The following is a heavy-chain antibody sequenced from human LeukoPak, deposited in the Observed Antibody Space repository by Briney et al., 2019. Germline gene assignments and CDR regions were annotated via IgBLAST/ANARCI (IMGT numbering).Heavy chain of an antibody. CDR2: IYPGGTT. CDR3: ATSYGSGSYYNPPRV. Sequence: GGSLRLSCAASGITVSSNYMSWVRQAPGKGLEWVSVIYPGGTTSYADSMKGRLTISRRNSKNTVYLQMNSLRAEDTAVYYCATSYGSGSYYNPPRVWGQGATVIVSS. CDR1: GITVSSNY. J-gene: IGHJ6*02. D-gene: IGHD3-10*01. V-gene: IGHV3-53*04.